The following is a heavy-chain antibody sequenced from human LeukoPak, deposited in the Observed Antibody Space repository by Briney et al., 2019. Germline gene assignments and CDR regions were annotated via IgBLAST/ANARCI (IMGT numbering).Heavy chain of an antibody. V-gene: IGHV1-46*01. CDR3: ARVGDSSGYYLSIDWHY. J-gene: IGHJ4*02. CDR1: GYTFTSYY. D-gene: IGHD6-19*01. CDR2: INPSGGST. Sequence: ASVKVSCKASGYTFTSYYMHWVRQAPGQGLEWMGIINPSGGSTSYAQKFQGRVTMTRYTSTSTVYMELSSLRSEDTAVYYCARVGDSSGYYLSIDWHYWGQGTLVTVSS.